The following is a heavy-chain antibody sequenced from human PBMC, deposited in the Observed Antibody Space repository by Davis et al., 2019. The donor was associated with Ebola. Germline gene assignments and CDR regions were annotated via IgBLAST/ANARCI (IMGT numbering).Heavy chain of an antibody. V-gene: IGHV5-51*01. J-gene: IGHJ4*02. D-gene: IGHD4-17*01. CDR1: GYTLSSHW. CDR3: ARSTKPSDYGDYSLEY. Sequence: GESLKIPCESSGYTLSSHWLAWVRQMPGKGLEWVGLIYPGDSDTKYSPSFHGHVTISADKSINTVYLQWDSLKASDTAIYYCARSTKPSDYGDYSLEYWGQGTLVTVSS. CDR2: IYPGDSDT.